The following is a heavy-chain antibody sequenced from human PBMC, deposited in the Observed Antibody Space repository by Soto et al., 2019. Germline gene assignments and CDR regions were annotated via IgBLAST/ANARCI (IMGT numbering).Heavy chain of an antibody. CDR1: VGSISSNY. Sequence: SETLSLTCTVSVGSISSNYWTWIRQPPGKGLEWIGYVYNSGITNYNPSLKSRVTISEDTSKSQFSLKVNSMTAADTAVYYCARYRREAVAGYTLDNWGQGILVTVSS. V-gene: IGHV4-59*01. D-gene: IGHD6-13*01. CDR3: ARYRREAVAGYTLDN. J-gene: IGHJ4*02. CDR2: VYNSGIT.